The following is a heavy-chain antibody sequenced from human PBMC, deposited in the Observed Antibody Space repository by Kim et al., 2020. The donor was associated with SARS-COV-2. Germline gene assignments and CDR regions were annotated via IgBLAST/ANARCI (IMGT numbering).Heavy chain of an antibody. Sequence: GGSLRLSCAGSGFAFSTYDMNWVRQAPGKGLEWVSSISTSSDYIYYADSVKGRFTISRDNAKNSLFMEMTSLRAEDTALYYCARGGLSDYSYGHIDFWG. J-gene: IGHJ4*01. CDR3: ARGGLSDYSYGHIDF. D-gene: IGHD5-18*01. CDR1: GFAFSTYD. CDR2: ISTSSDYI. V-gene: IGHV3-21*01.